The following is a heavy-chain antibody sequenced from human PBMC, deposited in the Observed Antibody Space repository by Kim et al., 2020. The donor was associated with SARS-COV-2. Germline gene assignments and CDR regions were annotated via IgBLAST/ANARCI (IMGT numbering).Heavy chain of an antibody. CDR1: GGSISSSNW. J-gene: IGHJ4*02. D-gene: IGHD6-13*01. Sequence: SETLSLTCAVSGGSISSSNWWRWVRQPPGKGLEWIGEIYHSGSTNYNPSLKSRVTISVDKSKNQFSLKLSSVPAADTAVYYWAGVGAAAGTVDYWGQGTLLTVSS. CDR2: IYHSGST. V-gene: IGHV4-4*02. CDR3: AGVGAAAGTVDY.